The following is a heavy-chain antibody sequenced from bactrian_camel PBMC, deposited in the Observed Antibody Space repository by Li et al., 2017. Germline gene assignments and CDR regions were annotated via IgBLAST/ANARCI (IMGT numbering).Heavy chain of an antibody. CDR2: IATGGGIT. Sequence: QLVESGGGSVRTGGSLRLSCAATGYSYNTNAMGWSRQAPGKEREAVAVIATGGGITHYADSVKGRFTISEDDAKNTVDLQMNSLKPDDTAMYYCAAEADRQFRLPCYLTADFGYWGQGTQVTVS. D-gene: IGHD3*01. CDR3: AAEADRQFRLPCYLTADFGY. V-gene: IGHV3S53*01. CDR1: GYSYNTNA. J-gene: IGHJ6*01.